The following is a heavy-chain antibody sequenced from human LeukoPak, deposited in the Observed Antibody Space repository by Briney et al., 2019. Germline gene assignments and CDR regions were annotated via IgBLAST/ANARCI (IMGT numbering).Heavy chain of an antibody. D-gene: IGHD3-22*01. J-gene: IGHJ3*02. V-gene: IGHV1-18*01. CDR3: ARDTRYSSSYYFDAFDI. Sequence: ASVKVSCKASGYTFTSYGISLVRQAPGQGLEWMGWISAYNGNTNYAQKLQGRVTMTTDTSTSTAYMELRSLRSDDTAVYYCARDTRYSSSYYFDAFDIWGQGTMVTVSS. CDR2: ISAYNGNT. CDR1: GYTFTSYG.